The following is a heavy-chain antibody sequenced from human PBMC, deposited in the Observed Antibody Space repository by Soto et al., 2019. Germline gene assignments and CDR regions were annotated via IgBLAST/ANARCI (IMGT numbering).Heavy chain of an antibody. D-gene: IGHD6-13*01. CDR3: ARDVQQQLTEYFQH. J-gene: IGHJ1*01. CDR2: IIPIFGTA. CDR1: GGTFSSYA. V-gene: IGHV1-69*13. Sequence: SVKVSCKASGGTFSSYAISWVRQAPGQGLEWMGGIIPIFGTANYAQKFQGRVTMTADESTSTAYMELSSLRSEDTAVYYCARDVQQQLTEYFQHWGQGTLVTVSS.